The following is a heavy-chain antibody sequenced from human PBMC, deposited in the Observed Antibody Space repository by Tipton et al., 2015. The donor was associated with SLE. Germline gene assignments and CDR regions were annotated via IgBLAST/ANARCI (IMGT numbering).Heavy chain of an antibody. D-gene: IGHD1-26*01. J-gene: IGHJ4*02. V-gene: IGHV4-4*07. CDR3: ARDSMGGPFDY. Sequence: LRLSCTVSGGSISRYYWGWIRQPAGKGLEWIGRIYTGGNTKYNPSLESRVTISLDTSKNHFSLKLSSVTAADTAVYYCARDSMGGPFDYWGQGTLVTVSS. CDR1: GGSISRYY. CDR2: IYTGGNT.